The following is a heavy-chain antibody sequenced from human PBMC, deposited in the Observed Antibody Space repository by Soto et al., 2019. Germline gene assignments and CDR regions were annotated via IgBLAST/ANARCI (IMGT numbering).Heavy chain of an antibody. CDR2: INPNSGGT. CDR1: GYTFTGYY. CDR3: SRDRSGPTSLGTIFGVVNYGMDV. D-gene: IGHD3-3*01. V-gene: IGHV1-2*04. J-gene: IGHJ6*02. Sequence: QVQLVQSGAEVKKPGASVKVSCKASGYTFTGYYMHWVRQAPGQGLEWMGWINPNSGGTNYAQKFQGWVTMTRDTSISTAYMERSRLRSDDTAVYYCSRDRSGPTSLGTIFGVVNYGMDVWGQGTTVTVSS.